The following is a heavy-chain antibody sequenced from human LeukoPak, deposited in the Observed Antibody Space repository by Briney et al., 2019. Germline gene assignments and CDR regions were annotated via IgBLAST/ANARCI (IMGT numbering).Heavy chain of an antibody. CDR2: TSAYNGNT. V-gene: IGHV1-18*01. D-gene: IGHD3-3*01. J-gene: IGHJ3*02. CDR1: GYTFTSYG. Sequence: ASVKVSCKASGYTFTSYGISWVRQAPGQGLEWMGWTSAYNGNTNYARKFQGRVTMTTDTSTSTAYMELRSLRSDDTAVYYCARPHDFWSGHDAFDIWGQGTMVTVSS. CDR3: ARPHDFWSGHDAFDI.